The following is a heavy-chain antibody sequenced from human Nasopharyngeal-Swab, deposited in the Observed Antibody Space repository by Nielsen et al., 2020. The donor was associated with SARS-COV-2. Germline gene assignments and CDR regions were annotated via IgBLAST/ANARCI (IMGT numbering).Heavy chain of an antibody. CDR1: GFTFSSYA. Sequence: LTCAASGFTFSSYAMHWVRPAPGKGLEWVAVISYDGSNKYYADSVKGRFTISRDNSKNTLYLQMNSLRAEDTAVYYCASAYGGSYWYFDLWGRGTLVTVSS. CDR3: ASAYGGSYWYFDL. J-gene: IGHJ2*01. CDR2: ISYDGSNK. D-gene: IGHD4-23*01. V-gene: IGHV3-30-3*01.